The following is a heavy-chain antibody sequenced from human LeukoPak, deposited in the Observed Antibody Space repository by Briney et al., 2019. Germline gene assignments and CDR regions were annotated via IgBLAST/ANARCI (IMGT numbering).Heavy chain of an antibody. CDR2: VSGRGDST. V-gene: IGHV3-23*01. D-gene: IGHD6-19*01. Sequence: GGSLRLSCVVSGFMSGSYPMTWVRQGPRKGLEWLSTVSGRGDSTYYAESVKGRFTISRDTSKNTVYLQMNSLRAEDTALYYCAKGYRRGWYVGGNFDYWGQGTPVTVSS. CDR1: GFMSGSYP. CDR3: AKGYRRGWYVGGNFDY. J-gene: IGHJ4*02.